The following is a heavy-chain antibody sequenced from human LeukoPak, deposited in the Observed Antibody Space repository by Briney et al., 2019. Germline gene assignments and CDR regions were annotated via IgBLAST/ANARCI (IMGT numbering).Heavy chain of an antibody. D-gene: IGHD3-22*01. Sequence: LRLSXXASGFTXXSYARSWVRQAPGKGLEWGSAISGSGGSTYYADSVKGRFTISRDNSKNTLYLQMNSLRADDTAVYYCAKVRPRYDSSGYVDYWGQGTLVTVSS. J-gene: IGHJ4*02. V-gene: IGHV3-23*01. CDR3: AKVRPRYDSSGYVDY. CDR2: ISGSGGST. CDR1: GFTXXSYA.